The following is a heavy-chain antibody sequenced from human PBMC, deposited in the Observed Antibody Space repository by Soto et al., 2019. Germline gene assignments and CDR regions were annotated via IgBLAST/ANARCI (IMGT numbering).Heavy chain of an antibody. CDR1: GYSFTSYW. CDR3: ARSRNDFWSGYYYYGMDV. D-gene: IGHD3-3*01. CDR2: IYPGDSDT. J-gene: IGHJ6*02. Sequence: GESLKISCKGSGYSFTSYWIGWVRQMPGKGLEWMGIIYPGDSDTRYSPSFQAQVTISADKSISTAYLQWSSLKASDTAMYYCARSRNDFWSGYYYYGMDVWGQGTTVTVSS. V-gene: IGHV5-51*01.